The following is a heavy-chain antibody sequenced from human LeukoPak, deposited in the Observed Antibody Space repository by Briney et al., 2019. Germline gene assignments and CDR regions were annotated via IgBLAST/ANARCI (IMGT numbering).Heavy chain of an antibody. CDR3: NIVVVPAAVDY. V-gene: IGHV3-23*01. CDR2: ISGSGGST. D-gene: IGHD2-2*01. J-gene: IGHJ4*02. Sequence: PGGSLRLSCAASRFTFSNYAMNWVRQAPGKGLEWVSAISGSGGSTYYADSVKGRFTISRDNSKNTLYLQMNSLRAEDTAEYYCNIVVVPAAVDYWGQGTLVTVSS. CDR1: RFTFSNYA.